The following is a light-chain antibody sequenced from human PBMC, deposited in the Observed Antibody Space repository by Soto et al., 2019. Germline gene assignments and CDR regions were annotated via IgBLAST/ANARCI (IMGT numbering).Light chain of an antibody. V-gene: IGKV3-20*01. J-gene: IGKJ1*01. Sequence: EIVLTQSACTLSLSPGERATLSCRASQSVSSSYLAWYQQKPGQAPRLLIYGASSRATGIPDRFSGSGSGTDFTLTISRLEPEDFAVYYCQQYGSSGTFGQGTKVDVK. CDR2: GAS. CDR1: QSVSSSY. CDR3: QQYGSSGT.